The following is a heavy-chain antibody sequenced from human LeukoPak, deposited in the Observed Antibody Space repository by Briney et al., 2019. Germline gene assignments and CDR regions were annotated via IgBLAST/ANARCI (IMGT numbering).Heavy chain of an antibody. J-gene: IGHJ4*02. CDR2: ISAYNGNT. V-gene: IGHV1-18*01. Sequence: GSSVKVSCKASGVTLSSYAISWVRQAPGQGLEWMGWISAYNGNTNYAQKFQGRVTMTRDTSISTAYMELSRLRSDDTAVYYCARDYCSGGSCYSSFDYWGQGTLVTVSS. CDR1: GVTLSSYA. D-gene: IGHD2-15*01. CDR3: ARDYCSGGSCYSSFDY.